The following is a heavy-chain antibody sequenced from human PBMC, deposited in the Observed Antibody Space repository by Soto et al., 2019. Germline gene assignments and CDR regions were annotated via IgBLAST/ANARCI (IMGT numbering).Heavy chain of an antibody. CDR3: ARSGDYYGSGSYSWFDP. Sequence: SETLSLTCAVSGGSISSGGYSWSWIRQPPGKGLEWIGYIYHSGSTYYNPSLKSRVTISVDRSKNQFSLKLSSVTAADTAVYYCARSGDYYGSGSYSWFDPWGRGTLVTVSS. CDR2: IYHSGST. D-gene: IGHD3-10*01. CDR1: GGSISSGGYS. V-gene: IGHV4-30-2*01. J-gene: IGHJ5*02.